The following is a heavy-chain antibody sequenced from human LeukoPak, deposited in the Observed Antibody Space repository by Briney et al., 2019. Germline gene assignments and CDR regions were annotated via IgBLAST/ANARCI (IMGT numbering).Heavy chain of an antibody. D-gene: IGHD5-12*01. CDR1: GFTFSNFA. CDR3: AKKGGYSGYDRTDY. V-gene: IGHV3-23*01. J-gene: IGHJ4*02. CDR2: ISYTGDYT. Sequence: GGSLRLSCAASGFTFSNFAMNWVRQAPGKGLEWVSTISYTGDYTYYADSVKGRFTISRDNSKNTLYQQMNSLRAEDTAVYYCAKKGGYSGYDRTDYWGQGTLVTVSS.